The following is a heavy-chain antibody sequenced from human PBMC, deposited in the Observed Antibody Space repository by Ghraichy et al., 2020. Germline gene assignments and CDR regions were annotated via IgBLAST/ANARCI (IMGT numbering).Heavy chain of an antibody. J-gene: IGHJ4*02. CDR2: ISGGGGST. CDR1: GYTFSSYA. Sequence: EGSLRLSCAASGYTFSSYAMSWVRQAPRKGLEWVSGISGGGGSTYYADSVKGRFTISRDNSKNTLYLQMNSLRAEDTAIYYCAELSHATDFWGQGTLVTVSS. D-gene: IGHD3-16*02. CDR3: AELSHATDF. V-gene: IGHV3-23*01.